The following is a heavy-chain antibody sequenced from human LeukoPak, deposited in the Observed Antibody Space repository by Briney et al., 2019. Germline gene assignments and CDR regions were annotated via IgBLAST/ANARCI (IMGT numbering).Heavy chain of an antibody. V-gene: IGHV4-4*02. Sequence: PSETLSLTCAVSGGSISSSNWWSWVRQPPGKGLEWIGEIYHSGSTNYNPSLKSRVTISVDKSKNQFSLKLSSVTAADTAVYYCARDVRGYYGSGSYRDPNWFDPWGQGTLVTVSS. D-gene: IGHD3-10*01. CDR1: GGSISSSNW. CDR2: IYHSGST. J-gene: IGHJ5*02. CDR3: ARDVRGYYGSGSYRDPNWFDP.